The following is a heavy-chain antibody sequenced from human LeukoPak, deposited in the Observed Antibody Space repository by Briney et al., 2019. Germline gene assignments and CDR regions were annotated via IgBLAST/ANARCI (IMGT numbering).Heavy chain of an antibody. CDR1: GGSVTSGGFY. V-gene: IGHV4-39*01. CDR2: IYYTGST. Sequence: PSETLSLTCSVSGGSVTSGGFYWGWLRQPPGKGPEWIATIYYTGSTYYNPSLKSRVTISIDTSKNQFSLRLTSVTATDTAVYHCARHSGSGSLSRPFDPWGQRTLVTVSS. D-gene: IGHD3-10*01. CDR3: ARHSGSGSLSRPFDP. J-gene: IGHJ5*02.